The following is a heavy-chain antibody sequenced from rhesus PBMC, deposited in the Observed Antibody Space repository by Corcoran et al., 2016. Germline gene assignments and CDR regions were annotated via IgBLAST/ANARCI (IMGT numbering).Heavy chain of an antibody. J-gene: IGHJ4*01. CDR3: ARGWAGPRDY. CDR1: GYSISSGYY. D-gene: IGHD6-31*01. Sequence: QVQLQESGPGLVKPSETLSLTCAVSGYSISSGYYWGWIRQPPGKGLDNIGYISEDSGNTFYNPSLKSRVTISKDTSKNQFSLKLSSVTAADMAVYYCARGWAGPRDYWGQGVLVTVSS. CDR2: ISEDSGNT. V-gene: IGHV4-99*02.